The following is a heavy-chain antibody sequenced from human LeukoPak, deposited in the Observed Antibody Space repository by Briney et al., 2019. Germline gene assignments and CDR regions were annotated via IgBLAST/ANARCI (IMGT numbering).Heavy chain of an antibody. CDR2: IKSKTDGGTT. J-gene: IGHJ4*02. CDR3: TTVLYRYYFHY. D-gene: IGHD4-11*01. Sequence: GGSLRLSCAASGFTFSNAWMSWVRQAPGKGLEWVGRIKSKTDGGTTDYAAPVKGRFTISRDDSKDTLYLQMNSLKTEDTAVYYGTTVLYRYYFHYWGQGTLVTVSS. CDR1: GFTFSNAW. V-gene: IGHV3-15*01.